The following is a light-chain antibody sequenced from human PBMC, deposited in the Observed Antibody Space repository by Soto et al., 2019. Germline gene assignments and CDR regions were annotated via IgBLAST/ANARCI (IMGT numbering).Light chain of an antibody. Sequence: QSVLTQPRSVSGSPGQSVTISCTGTTSDVGGYNSVSWYQQHPGKAPKLMIFDVSKRPSGVPDRFSGSKSGNTASLTISGLQAEDEADYYCCSYAGSYTLLFGGGTKSPS. CDR1: TSDVGGYNS. CDR3: CSYAGSYTLL. V-gene: IGLV2-11*01. CDR2: DVS. J-gene: IGLJ2*01.